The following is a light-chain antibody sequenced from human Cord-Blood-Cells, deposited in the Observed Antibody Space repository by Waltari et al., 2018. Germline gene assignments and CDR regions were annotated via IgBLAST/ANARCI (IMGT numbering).Light chain of an antibody. Sequence: QSALTQPASVSGSPGQSITISCTGTSRDVGSYNLVSGYQQHPGKAPKLMIYEGSKRPSGVSNRFSGSKSGNTASLTISGLQAEDEADYYCCSYAGSSTVVFGGGTKLTVL. V-gene: IGLV2-23*01. CDR1: SRDVGSYNL. J-gene: IGLJ2*01. CDR2: EGS. CDR3: CSYAGSSTVV.